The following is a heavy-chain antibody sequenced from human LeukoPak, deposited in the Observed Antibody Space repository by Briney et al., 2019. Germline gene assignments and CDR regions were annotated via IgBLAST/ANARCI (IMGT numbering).Heavy chain of an antibody. CDR1: GFTFSDYA. CDR3: AKERGDYYDSSGSITPFDY. CDR2: ISGSGGST. V-gene: IGHV3-23*01. D-gene: IGHD3-22*01. Sequence: GGSLRLSCVASGFTFSDYAMSWVRQAPGKGLEWVSAISGSGGSTYYADSVKGRFTISRDNSKNTLYLQMNSLRAEDTAVYYCAKERGDYYDSSGSITPFDYWGQGTLVTVSS. J-gene: IGHJ4*02.